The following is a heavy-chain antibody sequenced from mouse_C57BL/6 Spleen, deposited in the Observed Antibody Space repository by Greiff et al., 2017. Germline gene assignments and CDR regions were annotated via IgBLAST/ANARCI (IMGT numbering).Heavy chain of an antibody. D-gene: IGHD2-3*01. Sequence: QVQLKQPGAELVMPGASVKLSCKASGYTFTSYWMHWVKHRPGQGLEWIGEIDPSDSYTNYNQKFKGKSTLTVDKSSSTAYMQLSSLTSEDSAVYYCARKGWLLFFDVWGTGTTVTVSS. CDR1: GYTFTSYW. V-gene: IGHV1-69*01. CDR2: IDPSDSYT. CDR3: ARKGWLLFFDV. J-gene: IGHJ1*03.